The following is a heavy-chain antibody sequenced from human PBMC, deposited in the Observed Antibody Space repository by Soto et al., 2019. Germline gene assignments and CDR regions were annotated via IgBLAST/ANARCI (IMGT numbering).Heavy chain of an antibody. Sequence: PSETLSLTCAVSGGSISSGGYSWSWIRQPPGKGLEWIGYIYHSGSTYYNPSLKSRVTISVDRSKNQFSLKLSSVTAADTAVYYCTRVPDRWGQGTLVTV. CDR2: IYHSGST. D-gene: IGHD2-2*01. CDR3: TRVPDR. J-gene: IGHJ5*02. V-gene: IGHV4-30-2*01. CDR1: GGSISSGGYS.